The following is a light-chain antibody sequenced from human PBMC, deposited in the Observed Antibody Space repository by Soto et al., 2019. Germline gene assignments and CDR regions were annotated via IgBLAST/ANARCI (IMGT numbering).Light chain of an antibody. V-gene: IGLV2-14*03. CDR3: RSYTTISSLGVV. CDR2: DVS. J-gene: IGLJ2*01. Sequence: QSALTQPASVSGSPGQSITISCTGTSSDVGGYDYVSWYQQHPGKAPNLMIYDVSNRPSGVSYRFSGSKSGNTASLTISGLQAEDEADYYCRSYTTISSLGVVFGGGTKLTVL. CDR1: SSDVGGYDY.